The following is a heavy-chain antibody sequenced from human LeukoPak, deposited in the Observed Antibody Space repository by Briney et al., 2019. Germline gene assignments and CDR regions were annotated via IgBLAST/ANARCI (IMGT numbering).Heavy chain of an antibody. D-gene: IGHD2-2*01. V-gene: IGHV3-30-3*01. CDR3: ACLEDIVVVPAYGMDV. J-gene: IGHJ6*02. Sequence: GGSLRLSRAASGFTFSSYAMHWVRQAPGKGLEWVAVISYDGSNKYYADSVKGRFTISRDNSKNTLYLQMNSLRAEDTAVYYCACLEDIVVVPAYGMDVWGQGTTVTVSS. CDR1: GFTFSSYA. CDR2: ISYDGSNK.